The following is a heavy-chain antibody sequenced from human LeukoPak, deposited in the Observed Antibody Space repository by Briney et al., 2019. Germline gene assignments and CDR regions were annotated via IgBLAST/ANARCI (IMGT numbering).Heavy chain of an antibody. J-gene: IGHJ5*02. V-gene: IGHV1-69*13. CDR1: GGTFSSYA. D-gene: IGHD3-3*01. CDR2: IIPIFGTA. Sequence: GASVKVSCTASGGTFSSYAISWVRQAPGQGLEWMGGIIPIFGTANYAQKFQGRVTITADESTSTAYMELSSLRSEDTAVYYCAREFIEDFGVVYNNWFDPWGQGTLVTVSS. CDR3: AREFIEDFGVVYNNWFDP.